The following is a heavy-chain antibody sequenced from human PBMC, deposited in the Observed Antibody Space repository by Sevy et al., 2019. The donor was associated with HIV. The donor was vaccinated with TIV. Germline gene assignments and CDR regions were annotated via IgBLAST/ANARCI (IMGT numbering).Heavy chain of an antibody. CDR2: LKSKTDGGTT. D-gene: IGHD5-18*01. CDR3: TTDGGGYNYGYSFDY. J-gene: IGHJ4*02. V-gene: IGHV3-15*07. Sequence: GGSLRLSCAASGFTFSNAWMNWVRRAPGKGLEWVGHLKSKTDGGTTDYAAPVKGRFTISRDDSKNTLYLQMNSLKTEDTAVYYCTTDGGGYNYGYSFDYWGQGTLVTVSS. CDR1: GFTFSNAW.